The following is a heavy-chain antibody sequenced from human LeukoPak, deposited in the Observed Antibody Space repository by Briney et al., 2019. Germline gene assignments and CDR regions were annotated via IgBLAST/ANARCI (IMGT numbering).Heavy chain of an antibody. D-gene: IGHD1-7*01. V-gene: IGHV3-30-3*01. Sequence: PGGSLRLSCAASGFTFSSYAMHWVRQAPGKGLEWVAVISYDGSNKYYADSVKGRFTISRDNSKNTLYLQMNSLRAEDTAVYYCARDPGTTWYWGQGTLVTVSS. CDR1: GFTFSSYA. CDR3: ARDPGTTWY. J-gene: IGHJ4*02. CDR2: ISYDGSNK.